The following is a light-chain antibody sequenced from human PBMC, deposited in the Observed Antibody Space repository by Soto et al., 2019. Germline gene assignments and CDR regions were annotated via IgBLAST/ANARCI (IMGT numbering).Light chain of an antibody. V-gene: IGLV2-23*01. CDR3: CSYAGSSTPVV. Sequence: QSALTQPASVSGSPGQSIAISCTGTSSDIGRYNYVSWYQHHPGKAPKLMIYEGSKRPSGVSNRFSGSKSGNTASLTISGLQAEDEADYYCCSYAGSSTPVVFGGGTKLTVL. J-gene: IGLJ2*01. CDR2: EGS. CDR1: SSDIGRYNY.